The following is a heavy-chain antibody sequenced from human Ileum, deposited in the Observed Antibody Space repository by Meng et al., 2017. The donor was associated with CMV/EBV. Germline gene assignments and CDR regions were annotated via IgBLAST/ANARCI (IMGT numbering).Heavy chain of an antibody. CDR1: GLTYNIYD. V-gene: IGHV3-23*01. CDR2: IIYNGDVA. D-gene: IGHD7-27*01. CDR3: AKDGSVSGVNYFDS. Sequence: SGLTYNIYDMSWFRQAPGKGLEWVSGIIYNGDVAFYSDSVKGRFTISRDNSKNMLYLQMNSLRVEDTALYYCAKDGSVSGVNYFDSWGQGTLVTVSS. J-gene: IGHJ4*02.